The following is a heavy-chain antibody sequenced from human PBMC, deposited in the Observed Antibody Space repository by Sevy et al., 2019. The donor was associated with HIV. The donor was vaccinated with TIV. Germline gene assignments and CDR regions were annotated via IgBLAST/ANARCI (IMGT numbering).Heavy chain of an antibody. CDR2: ISWNSGSI. D-gene: IGHD2-2*02. CDR1: GFTFDDYA. Sequence: GGSLRLSCAASGFTFDDYAMHWVRQAPGKGLEWVSGISWNSGSIGYADSVKGRSTISRDNAKNSLYLQMNSLRAEDTALYYCAKAAGGCSSTSCYTDYYYYGMDVWGQGTTVTVSS. V-gene: IGHV3-9*01. CDR3: AKAAGGCSSTSCYTDYYYYGMDV. J-gene: IGHJ6*02.